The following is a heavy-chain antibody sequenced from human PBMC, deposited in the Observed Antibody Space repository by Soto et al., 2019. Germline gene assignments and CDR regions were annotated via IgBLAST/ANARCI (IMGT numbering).Heavy chain of an antibody. CDR1: GYTFTSYD. V-gene: IGHV1-8*01. D-gene: IGHD6-13*01. Sequence: ASVKVSCKASGYTFTSYDINWVRQATGQGLEWMGWMNPNSGNTGYAQKFQGRVTMTRNTSISTAYMELSSLRSEDTAVYYCARERTLAAAGTGTFNWFDPWGQGTLVTVSS. J-gene: IGHJ5*02. CDR3: ARERTLAAAGTGTFNWFDP. CDR2: MNPNSGNT.